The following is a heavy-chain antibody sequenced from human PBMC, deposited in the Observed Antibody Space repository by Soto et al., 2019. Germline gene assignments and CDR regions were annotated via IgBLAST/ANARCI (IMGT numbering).Heavy chain of an antibody. J-gene: IGHJ4*01. D-gene: IGHD6-6*01. CDR3: SRGTSIPASGDY. V-gene: IGHV1-18*01. CDR2: VSAYNGER. Sequence: ASVKVSCKASGYTFTNYGINWVRQAPGQGLEWLGWVSAYNGERRYAQRVQARVIMTTDTPTTTAYMELRSLRSDDTAVYYCSRGTSIPASGDYWGQGTLVTVSS. CDR1: GYTFTNYG.